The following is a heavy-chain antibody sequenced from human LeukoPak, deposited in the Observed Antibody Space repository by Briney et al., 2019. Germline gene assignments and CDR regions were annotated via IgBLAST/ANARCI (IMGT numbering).Heavy chain of an antibody. CDR3: AGPLYSSGWHWFGAFDI. J-gene: IGHJ3*02. CDR2: ISGSGGST. CDR1: GFTFSSYA. D-gene: IGHD6-19*01. V-gene: IGHV3-23*01. Sequence: GGSLRLSCAASGFTFSSYAMSWVRQAPGKGLEWVSAISGSGGSTYYADSVKGRFTISRDNSKNTLYLQMNSLRAEDTAVYYCAGPLYSSGWHWFGAFDIWGQGTMVTVSS.